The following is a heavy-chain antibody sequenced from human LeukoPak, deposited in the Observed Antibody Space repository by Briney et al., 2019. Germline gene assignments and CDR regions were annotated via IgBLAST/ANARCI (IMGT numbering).Heavy chain of an antibody. J-gene: IGHJ4*02. Sequence: GGSLRPSCAASGFIFSSYAMHWVRQAPGKGLEWVAVISYDGSNKYYADSMKGRFTISRDNSKNTLYLQMNSLRDEDTAVYSCARPYSSGWYGDFDYWGQGTLVTVSS. CDR1: GFIFSSYA. CDR2: ISYDGSNK. D-gene: IGHD6-19*01. CDR3: ARPYSSGWYGDFDY. V-gene: IGHV3-30-3*01.